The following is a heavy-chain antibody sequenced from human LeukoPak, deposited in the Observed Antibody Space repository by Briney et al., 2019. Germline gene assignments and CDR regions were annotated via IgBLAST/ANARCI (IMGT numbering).Heavy chain of an antibody. D-gene: IGHD2-15*01. CDR1: GITFSSYS. J-gene: IGHJ5*02. Sequence: GSLRLSCAASGITFSSYSMNWVRQAPGKGLEWVSSISSSSSYIYYADSVKGRFTISRDNAKNSLYLQMNSLRAEDTAVYYCARDRRYCSGGSCYGFIWFDPWGQGTLVTVSS. CDR3: ARDRRYCSGGSCYGFIWFDP. CDR2: ISSSSSYI. V-gene: IGHV3-21*01.